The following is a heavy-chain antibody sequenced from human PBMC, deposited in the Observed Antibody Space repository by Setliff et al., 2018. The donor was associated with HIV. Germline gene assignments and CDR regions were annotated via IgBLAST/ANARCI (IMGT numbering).Heavy chain of an antibody. CDR3: ARGTGPTDWLTDY. CDR1: GYTFTSYA. D-gene: IGHD3-9*01. Sequence: ASVKVSCKASGYTFTSYAIHWVRQAPGQSLEWMGRINGGKGDTKYPQRFQGRVTITRDTSANTAYMELSSLRSEDTAFYYCARGTGPTDWLTDYWGQGALVTVSS. J-gene: IGHJ4*02. V-gene: IGHV1-3*01. CDR2: INGGKGDT.